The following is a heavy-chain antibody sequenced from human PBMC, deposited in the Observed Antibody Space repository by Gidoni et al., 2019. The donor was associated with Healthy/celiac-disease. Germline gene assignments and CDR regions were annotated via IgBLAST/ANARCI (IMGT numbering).Heavy chain of an antibody. V-gene: IGHV1-69*01. CDR2: IIPIFGTA. CDR1: GGTFSSYA. D-gene: IGHD3-22*01. Sequence: QVQLVQSGAAVKKPGSSVKVSCKASGGTFSSYAISWVRQAPGQGLEWMGGIIPIFGTANYAQKFQGRVTITADESTSTAYMELSSLRSEDTAVYYCARDPYYYDSSGYYRFDYWGQGTLVTVSS. CDR3: ARDPYYYDSSGYYRFDY. J-gene: IGHJ4*02.